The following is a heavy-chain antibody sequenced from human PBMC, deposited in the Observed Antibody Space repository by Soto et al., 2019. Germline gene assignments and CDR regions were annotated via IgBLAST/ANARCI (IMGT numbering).Heavy chain of an antibody. CDR3: ATSGRTHSDYAGEY. V-gene: IGHV3-23*01. D-gene: IGHD6-25*01. Sequence: EVQLLESGGGLVQPGGSLRLSCAASGFTFSSYAMSWVRQAPGRGLEWVSLISGSSGGTYYADSVKGRFTVTRDNSKNTPALQLTLRRGEGTALYYCATSGRTHSDYAGEYWGRG. J-gene: IGHJ4*02. CDR2: ISGSSGGT. CDR1: GFTFSSYA.